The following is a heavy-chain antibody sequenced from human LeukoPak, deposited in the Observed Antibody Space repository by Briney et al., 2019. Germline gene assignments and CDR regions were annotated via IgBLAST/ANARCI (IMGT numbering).Heavy chain of an antibody. CDR1: GXSFSSSD. CDR3: ARADY. CDR2: ISSSSSTM. V-gene: IGHV3-48*03. Sequence: GGSLRLSCAASGXSFSSSDVNWVRQAPGEGLEWVSYISSSSSTMYYADSVKGRFTISRDNAKNSLYLQMNSLRAEDTAVYYCARADYWGQGTLVTVSS. J-gene: IGHJ4*02.